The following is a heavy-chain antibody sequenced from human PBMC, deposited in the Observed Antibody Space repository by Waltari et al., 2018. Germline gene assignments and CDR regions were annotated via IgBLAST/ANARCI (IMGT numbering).Heavy chain of an antibody. V-gene: IGHV3-72*01. CDR3: ASVGFYDSGGGNDF. D-gene: IGHD3-22*01. J-gene: IGHJ4*02. CDR2: SRNKANSYTT. Sequence: EVQLVESGGGLVQPGGSLRLSCAASGFTFSDHYMDWVRQAPGKWLEWVGRSRNKANSYTTEYAASVKGRFTISRDDSKNSRYLQMSNLKTEDTAVYYCASVGFYDSGGGNDFWGQGTLVTVSS. CDR1: GFTFSDHY.